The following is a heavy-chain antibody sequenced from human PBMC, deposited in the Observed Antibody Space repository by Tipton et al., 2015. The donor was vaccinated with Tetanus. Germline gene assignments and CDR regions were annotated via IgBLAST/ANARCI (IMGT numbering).Heavy chain of an antibody. CDR3: AKGGYYDSSGYPLDY. CDR2: ISYDGSNK. CDR1: GFTFSSYG. Sequence: SLRLSCAASGFTFSSYGMHWVRQAPGKGLEWVAVISYDGSNKYYVDSVKGRFTISRDNSKNTLYLQMNSLRAEDTAVYYCAKGGYYDSSGYPLDYWGQGTLVTVSS. J-gene: IGHJ4*02. V-gene: IGHV3-30*18. D-gene: IGHD3-22*01.